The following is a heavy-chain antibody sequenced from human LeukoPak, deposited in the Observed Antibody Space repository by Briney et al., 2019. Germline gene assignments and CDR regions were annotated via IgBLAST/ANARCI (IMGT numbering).Heavy chain of an antibody. CDR2: INHSGST. J-gene: IGHJ6*03. Sequence: GSLRLSCAASGFTFSSYWMSWVRQPPGKGLEWIGEINHSGSTNYNPSLKSRVTISVDTSKNQFSLKLSSVTAADTAVYYCARVPAGPPYHYMNVWGKGTTVTVSS. V-gene: IGHV4-34*01. CDR1: GFTFSSYW. CDR3: ARVPAGPPYHYMNV.